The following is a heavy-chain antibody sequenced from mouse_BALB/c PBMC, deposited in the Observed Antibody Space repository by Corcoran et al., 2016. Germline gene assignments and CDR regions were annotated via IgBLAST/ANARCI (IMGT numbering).Heavy chain of an antibody. CDR3: ARQYGNFYAMDY. CDR1: GYTFTNYG. V-gene: IGHV9-3-1*01. Sequence: QIQLVQSGPELKKPGETVKISCKASGYTFTNYGMNWVKQAPGKGLKWMGWINTYTGEPTYADDFKGRFAFSLETSASTAYLQINNLKNEDTATYVCARQYGNFYAMDYWGQGTSVTVSS. D-gene: IGHD2-10*02. CDR2: INTYTGEP. J-gene: IGHJ4*01.